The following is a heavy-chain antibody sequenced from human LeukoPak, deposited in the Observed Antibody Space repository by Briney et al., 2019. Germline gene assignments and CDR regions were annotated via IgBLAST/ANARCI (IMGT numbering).Heavy chain of an antibody. D-gene: IGHD3-22*01. J-gene: IGHJ4*02. CDR3: ASYYYDSRGVFDY. V-gene: IGHV1-69*13. Sequence: SVKVSCKASGYTFTSYGISWVRQAPGQGLEWMGGIIPIFGTANYAQKFQGRVTITADESTSTAYMELSSLRSEDTAVYYCASYYYDSRGVFDYWGQGTLVTVSS. CDR1: GYTFTSYG. CDR2: IIPIFGTA.